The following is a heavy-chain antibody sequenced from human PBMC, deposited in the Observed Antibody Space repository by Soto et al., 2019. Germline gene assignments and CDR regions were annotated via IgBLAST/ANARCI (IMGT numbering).Heavy chain of an antibody. Sequence: SQTLSLTCAISGDSVSSSSAAWNWIRQSSSRGLEWLGRTYFRPKWYTGYAPSVKSRITINPDTSKNQFSLQLTSVTPEDTAVYYCTDRDVHDWGQGTLVTVSS. CDR1: GDSVSSSSAA. V-gene: IGHV6-1*01. CDR3: TDRDVHD. CDR2: TYFRPKWYT. J-gene: IGHJ4*02.